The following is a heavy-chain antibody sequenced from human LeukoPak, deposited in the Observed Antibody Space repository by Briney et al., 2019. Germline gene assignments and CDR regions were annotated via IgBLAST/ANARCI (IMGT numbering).Heavy chain of an antibody. Sequence: TGGSLRLSCAASGFTFSSYAITWVRQAPGKGLEWVSAVSSNGAKTYYADSVKGRFTISRDNSKNMVYLQLNSLRAEDTAIFYCVQIPGGGYWGQGTLVTVSS. J-gene: IGHJ4*02. CDR2: VSSNGAKT. D-gene: IGHD5-24*01. CDR1: GFTFSSYA. V-gene: IGHV3-23*01. CDR3: VQIPGGGY.